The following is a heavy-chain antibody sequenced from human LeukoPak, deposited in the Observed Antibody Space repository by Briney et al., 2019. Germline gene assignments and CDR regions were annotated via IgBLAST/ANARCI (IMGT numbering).Heavy chain of an antibody. CDR2: ISSSGSTI. Sequence: GGSLRLSCAASGFTFSSYEMNRVRQAPGKGLEWVSYISSSGSTIYYADSVKGRFTISRDNAKNSLYLQMNSLRAEDTAVYYCARDLSVGAKPDLGFDYWGQGTLVTVSS. V-gene: IGHV3-48*03. D-gene: IGHD1-26*01. J-gene: IGHJ4*02. CDR3: ARDLSVGAKPDLGFDY. CDR1: GFTFSSYE.